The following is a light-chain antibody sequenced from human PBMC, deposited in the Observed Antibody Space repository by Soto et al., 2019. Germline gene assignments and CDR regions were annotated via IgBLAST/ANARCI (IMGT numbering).Light chain of an antibody. J-gene: IGKJ4*01. Sequence: DIQMTQSPSTLSASVGDRVTITCRASQSISSWLAWYQQKPGKAPKLLIYKASSLESGVPSRFSGSGSGTEFTLTISSLPPDDFATYYCQQYNSYPHTFGGGTKVEIK. CDR2: KAS. CDR3: QQYNSYPHT. CDR1: QSISSW. V-gene: IGKV1-5*03.